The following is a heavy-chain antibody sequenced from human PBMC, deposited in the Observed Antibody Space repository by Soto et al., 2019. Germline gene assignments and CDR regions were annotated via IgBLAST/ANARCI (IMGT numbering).Heavy chain of an antibody. D-gene: IGHD2-15*01. V-gene: IGHV3-30*18. CDR2: ISYDGSNK. J-gene: IGHJ4*02. Sequence: QVQLVESGGGVVQPGRSLRLSCAASGFTFSSYGMHWVRQAPGKGLEWVAVISYDGSNKYYADSMEGRFTISRDNSKNTLYQQMNGLRAEDTAVYYCAKETYSGPLDYWGQGTLVTVSS. CDR1: GFTFSSYG. CDR3: AKETYSGPLDY.